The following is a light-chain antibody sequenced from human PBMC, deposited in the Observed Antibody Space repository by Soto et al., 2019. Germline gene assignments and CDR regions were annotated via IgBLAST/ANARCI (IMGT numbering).Light chain of an antibody. V-gene: IGKV1-17*01. CDR3: LQYNNYIPT. Sequence: DIQMTQSPSSLSASVGDRVTITCRASQGIRNDLGWYQQKPGEAPKRRIYAAYRMQSGVPSRFSGSGSGTEFNLTISSLQPEDVATYYSLQYNNYIPTVGQGTKLEIK. J-gene: IGKJ2*01. CDR1: QGIRND. CDR2: AAY.